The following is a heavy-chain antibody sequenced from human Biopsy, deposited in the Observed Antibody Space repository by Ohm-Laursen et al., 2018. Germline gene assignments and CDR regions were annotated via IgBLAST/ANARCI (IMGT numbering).Heavy chain of an antibody. D-gene: IGHD3-9*01. Sequence: SVKVSCKASGGTFSNYGVNWVRQAPGQGLEWLGGNIPILGTGNYAQKFQDRVTVAADTSTSTATMELRSLRSGDTAVYYCATKLTGYFHHWGQGTLVIVSS. CDR3: ATKLTGYFHH. CDR1: GGTFSNYG. J-gene: IGHJ1*01. CDR2: NIPILGTG. V-gene: IGHV1-69*06.